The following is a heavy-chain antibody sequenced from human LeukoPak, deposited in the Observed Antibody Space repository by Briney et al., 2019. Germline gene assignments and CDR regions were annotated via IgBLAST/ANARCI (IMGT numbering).Heavy chain of an antibody. J-gene: IGHJ6*02. CDR2: IYHSGST. D-gene: IGHD3-10*02. Sequence: SETPSLTCAVSGGSISSSNWWSWVRQPPGKGLEWIGEIYHSGSTNYNPSLKSRVTISVDKSKNQFSLKLSSVTAADTAVYYCARCSTYYSYGMDVWGQGTTVTVSS. V-gene: IGHV4-4*02. CDR3: ARCSTYYSYGMDV. CDR1: GGSISSSNW.